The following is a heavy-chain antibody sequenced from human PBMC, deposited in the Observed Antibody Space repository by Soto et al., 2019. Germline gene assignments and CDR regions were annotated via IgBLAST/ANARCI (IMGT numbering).Heavy chain of an antibody. J-gene: IGHJ4*02. CDR1: GFTFGNYW. D-gene: IGHD1-1*01. V-gene: IGHV3-74*01. Sequence: GGSLRLSCAASGFTFGNYWMHWVRQAPGKGLVWVSRISDYGRINYADSVKDRFIISRDDARSELYLQLNDLRVEDTATYYCGNTPRRGGFDSWGQGTVVTVSS. CDR2: ISDYGRI. CDR3: GNTPRRGGFDS.